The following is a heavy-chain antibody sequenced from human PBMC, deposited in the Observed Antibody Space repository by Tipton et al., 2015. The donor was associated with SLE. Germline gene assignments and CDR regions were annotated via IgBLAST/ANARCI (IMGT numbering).Heavy chain of an antibody. V-gene: IGHV3-74*01. CDR2: INVDGSGT. Sequence: SLRLSCAASGFTFRSHWLHWVRQAPGKGPVWVSQINVDGSGTIYADSVKGRFTLSRDNANNAVYLQMNSLRAEDTAVYYCVRGGFGSGLDCWGQGTLVTVSP. CDR1: GFTFRSHW. J-gene: IGHJ4*02. D-gene: IGHD3-10*01. CDR3: VRGGFGSGLDC.